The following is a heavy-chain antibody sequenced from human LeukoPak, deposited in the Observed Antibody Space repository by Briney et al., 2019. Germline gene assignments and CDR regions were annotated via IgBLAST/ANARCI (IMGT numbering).Heavy chain of an antibody. CDR3: AKDRGQWLFVY. V-gene: IGHV3-11*01. CDR2: ISGSGGTL. D-gene: IGHD6-19*01. Sequence: SGGSLRLSCAASGFTFSDYHMTWIRQAPGKGLEWVSYISGSGGTLDYADSVKGRFTISRDNAKNSLYLQMNSLRAEDTAVYYCAKDRGQWLFVYWGQGTLVTVSS. CDR1: GFTFSDYH. J-gene: IGHJ4*02.